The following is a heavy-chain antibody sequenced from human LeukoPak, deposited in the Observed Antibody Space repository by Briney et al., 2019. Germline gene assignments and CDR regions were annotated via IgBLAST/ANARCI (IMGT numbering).Heavy chain of an antibody. CDR2: ISSSGSTI. D-gene: IGHD1-7*01. CDR1: GFNFSDYY. CDR3: ARRRYNWNYVPH. J-gene: IGHJ4*02. Sequence: GGSLRLSCAASGFNFSDYYMSWIRQAPGKGLEWVSYISSSGSTIYYADSVKGRFTISRDNAKNPLYLQMNSLRAEDTTVYYCARRRYNWNYVPHWGQGTLVTVSS. V-gene: IGHV3-11*04.